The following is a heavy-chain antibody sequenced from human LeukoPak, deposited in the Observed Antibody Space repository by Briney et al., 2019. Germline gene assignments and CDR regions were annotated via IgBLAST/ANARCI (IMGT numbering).Heavy chain of an antibody. CDR2: ISSSSSYI. D-gene: IGHD1-7*01. J-gene: IGHJ4*02. CDR3: ARDRTGTTFSSLDY. CDR1: GFTFSSYS. Sequence: GGSLRLSCAASGFTFSSYSMNWVRQAPGKGLEWVSSISSSSSYIYYADSVKGRFTISRDNAKNSLYLQMNSLRAEDTAVYYCARDRTGTTFSSLDYWGQGTLVTVSS. V-gene: IGHV3-21*01.